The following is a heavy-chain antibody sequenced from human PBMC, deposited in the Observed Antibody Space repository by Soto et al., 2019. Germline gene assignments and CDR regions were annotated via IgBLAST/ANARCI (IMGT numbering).Heavy chain of an antibody. CDR3: AREVYDFWSGFHYYYMDV. D-gene: IGHD3-3*01. V-gene: IGHV4-59*01. J-gene: IGHJ6*03. Sequence: SSETLSLTCTVSGGSISSYYWSWIRQPPGKGLEWIGYIYYSGSTNYNPSLKSRVTISVDTSKNQFSLKLSSVTAADTAVYYCAREVYDFWSGFHYYYMDVWGKGTTVTVSS. CDR1: GGSISSYY. CDR2: IYYSGST.